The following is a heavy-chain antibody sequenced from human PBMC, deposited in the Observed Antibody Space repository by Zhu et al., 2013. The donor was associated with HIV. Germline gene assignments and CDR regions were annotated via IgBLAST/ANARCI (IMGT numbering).Heavy chain of an antibody. Sequence: QVQLVQSGAEVKKPGSSVKVSCKASGGTFSSYAISWVRQAPGQGLEWMGGIIPIFGTANYAQKFQGRVTITADKSTSTAYMELSSLRSEDTAVYYCARALTSGVYPTPIPRYGMDVWGQGTTVTVSS. D-gene: IGHD2-8*01. V-gene: IGHV1-69*06. CDR3: ARALTSGVYPTPIPRYGMDV. CDR1: GGTFSSYA. J-gene: IGHJ6*02. CDR2: IIPIFGTA.